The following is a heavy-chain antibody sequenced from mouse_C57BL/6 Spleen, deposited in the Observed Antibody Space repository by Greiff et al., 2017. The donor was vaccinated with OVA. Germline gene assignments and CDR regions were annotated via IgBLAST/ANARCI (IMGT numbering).Heavy chain of an antibody. Sequence: VQVVESGAELVRPGASVTLSCKASGYTFTDYDMHWVKQTPVHGLAWIGAIDPETGGTAYNQKFKGKAILTADKSSSTAYMELRSLTSEDSAVYYGTRGDSYYFDYWGQGTTLTVSS. V-gene: IGHV1-15*01. CDR1: GYTFTDYD. D-gene: IGHD3-3*01. J-gene: IGHJ2*01. CDR3: TRGDSYYFDY. CDR2: IDPETGGT.